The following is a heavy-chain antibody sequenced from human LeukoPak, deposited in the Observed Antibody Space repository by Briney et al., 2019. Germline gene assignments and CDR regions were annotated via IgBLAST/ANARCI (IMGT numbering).Heavy chain of an antibody. CDR1: GYSINSLYS. J-gene: IGHJ1*01. CDR3: ATIMVTTGYFQH. Sequence: SETLSLTCTVSGYSINSLYSWGWVRQPPGKGLEWIGNINHSGTTYYNPSLKSRVTISMDTAKNHFSLKLSSVTAADTAVYYCATIMVTTGYFQHWGQGTLVTVSS. CDR2: INHSGTT. V-gene: IGHV4-38-2*02. D-gene: IGHD4-17*01.